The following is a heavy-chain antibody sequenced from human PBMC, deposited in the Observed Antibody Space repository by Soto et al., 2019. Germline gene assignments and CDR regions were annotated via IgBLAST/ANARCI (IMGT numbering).Heavy chain of an antibody. Sequence: SSVQVSCKASGGTFRSYAISWVRQAPGQGLEWMGGIIPIFGTANYALKFQGRVTIPADKSTSTAYMALSSLRSEDTSVYYCARDLRYAPGIVVVPAAIRYYYGMDVWGQGTTVTVSS. D-gene: IGHD2-2*02. V-gene: IGHV1-69*06. CDR2: IIPIFGTA. J-gene: IGHJ6*02. CDR1: GGTFRSYA. CDR3: ARDLRYAPGIVVVPAAIRYYYGMDV.